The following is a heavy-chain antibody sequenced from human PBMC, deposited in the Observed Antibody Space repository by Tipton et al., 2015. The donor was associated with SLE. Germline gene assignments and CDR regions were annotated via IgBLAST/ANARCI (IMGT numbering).Heavy chain of an antibody. J-gene: IGHJ4*02. Sequence: TLSLTCSVSGGSISSGRSYWSWIRQPAGQCLEWIGHIYTCGITNYNTSLKSRVTISVDTSKNQFSLKLTSVTAADTAVYYCVGWGSSGYYYGFDYWGQGTLVTVSS. CDR1: GGSISSGRSY. CDR3: VGWGSSGYYYGFDY. CDR2: IYTCGIT. D-gene: IGHD3-22*01. V-gene: IGHV4-61*09.